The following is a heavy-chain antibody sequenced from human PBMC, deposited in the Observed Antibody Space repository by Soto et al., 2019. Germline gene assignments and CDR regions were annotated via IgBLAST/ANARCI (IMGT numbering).Heavy chain of an antibody. CDR1: GGSFSGYY. CDR2: INHSGST. J-gene: IGHJ5*02. D-gene: IGHD3-3*01. CDR3: ARVVDFWSGYYSRWFDP. Sequence: SETLSLTCAVYGGSFSGYYWSWIRQPPGKGLEWIGEINHSGSTNYNPSLKSRVTISVDTSKNQFSLKLSSVTAADTAVYYCARVVDFWSGYYSRWFDPWGQGTLVTVPQ. V-gene: IGHV4-34*01.